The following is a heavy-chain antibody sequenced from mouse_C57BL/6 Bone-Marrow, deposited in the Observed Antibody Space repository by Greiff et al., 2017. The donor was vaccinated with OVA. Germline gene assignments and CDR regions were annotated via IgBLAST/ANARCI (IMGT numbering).Heavy chain of an antibody. Sequence: EVQGVESGGGLVQSGRSLRLSCATSGFTFSDFYMEWVRQAPGKGLEWIAASRNKANDYTTEYSASVKGRFIVSRDTSQSILYLQMNALRAEDTAIYYCARDEGDYDGGYAMDYWGQGTSVTVSS. CDR3: ARDEGDYDGGYAMDY. D-gene: IGHD2-4*01. CDR1: GFTFSDFY. V-gene: IGHV7-1*01. J-gene: IGHJ4*01. CDR2: SRNKANDYTT.